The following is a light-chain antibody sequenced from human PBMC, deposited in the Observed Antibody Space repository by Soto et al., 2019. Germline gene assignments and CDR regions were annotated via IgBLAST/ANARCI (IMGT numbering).Light chain of an antibody. Sequence: DIQMTQSPSTLSASVGDRVTITCRASQSVSSWLAWYQQKPGKAPKLLIYKASSLESGVPSRFSGSGSGTEFTLTISSLQPDDFATYYCQQYNSFPLTFGGGTKVEIK. CDR3: QQYNSFPLT. J-gene: IGKJ4*01. CDR1: QSVSSW. V-gene: IGKV1-5*03. CDR2: KAS.